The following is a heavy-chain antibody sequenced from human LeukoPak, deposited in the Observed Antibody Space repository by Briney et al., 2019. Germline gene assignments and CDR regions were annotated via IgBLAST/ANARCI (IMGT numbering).Heavy chain of an antibody. D-gene: IGHD3-3*01. CDR1: RGSISSGSYY. CDR3: ARGGYDFWSGYGPVDY. Sequence: SQTLSLTCTVSRGSISSGSYYWSWIRQPAGKGLEWIGRIYTSGSTNYNPSLKSRVTISVDTSKNQFSLKLSSVTAADTAVYYCARGGYDFWSGYGPVDYWGQGTLVTVSS. CDR2: IYTSGST. V-gene: IGHV4-61*02. J-gene: IGHJ4*02.